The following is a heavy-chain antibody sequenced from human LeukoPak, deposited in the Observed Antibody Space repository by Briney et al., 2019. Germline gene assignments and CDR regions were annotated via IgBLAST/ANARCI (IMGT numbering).Heavy chain of an antibody. CDR1: GGTISSYY. J-gene: IGHJ4*02. Sequence: SETLSLTCTVSGGTISSYYWSWIRQPPGKGLEWIGYIYYSGSTNYNPSLYSRVTISVDTSKNQFSLILSSVTAADTAVYHFARATTTGWYADYWGPGTLVTVSS. D-gene: IGHD6-19*01. CDR3: ARATTTGWYADY. V-gene: IGHV4-59*01. CDR2: IYYSGST.